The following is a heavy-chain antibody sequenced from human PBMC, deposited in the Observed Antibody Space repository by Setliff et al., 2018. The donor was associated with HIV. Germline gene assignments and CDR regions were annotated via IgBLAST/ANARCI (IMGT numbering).Heavy chain of an antibody. J-gene: IGHJ4*02. Sequence: ASVKVSCKASGYTLTGYYMHWVRQAPGQGLEWMGWINPNNGGTNYAQKFQGRVTITTDESTTTAYMELSSLRSEDTALYYCAGSILTGYYTFGADYWGQGTLVTVSS. V-gene: IGHV1-2*02. CDR1: GYTLTGYY. CDR2: INPNNGGT. D-gene: IGHD3-9*01. CDR3: AGSILTGYYTFGADY.